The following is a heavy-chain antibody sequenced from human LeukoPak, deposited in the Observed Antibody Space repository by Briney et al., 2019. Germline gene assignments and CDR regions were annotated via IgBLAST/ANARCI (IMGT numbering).Heavy chain of an antibody. CDR1: GFTFSSYA. CDR2: ISGSGGST. Sequence: GGSLRLSCAASGFTFSSYAMSWVRQAPGKGLEWVSAISGSGGSTYYADSVKGRFTISRDNSKNTLYLQMNSLRAEDTAVYYCARGYYYGSGSYYPPEDWGQGTLVTVSS. D-gene: IGHD3-10*01. CDR3: ARGYYYGSGSYYPPED. V-gene: IGHV3-23*01. J-gene: IGHJ4*02.